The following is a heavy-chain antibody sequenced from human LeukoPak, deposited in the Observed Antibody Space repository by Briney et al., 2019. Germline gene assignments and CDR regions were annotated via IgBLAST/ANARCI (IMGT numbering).Heavy chain of an antibody. Sequence: SETLSLTCTVSGGSISSSSYYWGWIRQPPGKGLEWIGSIYYSGSTYYNPSLKSRVTISVDTSKNQFSLKLSSVTAADTAVYYCARERYYYDSSGYRFDPWGQGTLVTVSS. J-gene: IGHJ5*02. D-gene: IGHD3-22*01. CDR3: ARERYYYDSSGYRFDP. V-gene: IGHV4-39*07. CDR1: GGSISSSSYY. CDR2: IYYSGST.